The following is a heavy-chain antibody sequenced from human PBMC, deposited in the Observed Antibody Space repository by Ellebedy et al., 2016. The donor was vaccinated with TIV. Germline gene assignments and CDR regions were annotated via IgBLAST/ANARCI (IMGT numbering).Heavy chain of an antibody. Sequence: PGGSLRLSCAASGFTFSSYSMNRIRQAPGKGLEWVSYITPSSNTIYYADSVKGRFTISRDNAKNSLYLQMNSLRDEDTAVYYCEAFGATDYWGQGTLVTVSS. CDR2: ITPSSNTI. J-gene: IGHJ4*02. D-gene: IGHD3-10*01. V-gene: IGHV3-48*02. CDR3: EAFGATDY. CDR1: GFTFSSYS.